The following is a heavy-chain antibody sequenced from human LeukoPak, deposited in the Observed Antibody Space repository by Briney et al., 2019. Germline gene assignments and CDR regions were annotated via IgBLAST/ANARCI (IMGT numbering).Heavy chain of an antibody. J-gene: IGHJ4*02. CDR1: GYTFTRYG. CDR2: ISAYNGNT. Sequence: GASVKVSFKASGYTFTRYGISWVRQAPGQGLQGMGWISAYNGNTNYAQKLQGRVTMTTDTSTSTAYMELRSLRSDDTAVYYCARDGGPDSSGWYDYWGQGTLVTVSS. D-gene: IGHD6-19*01. V-gene: IGHV1-18*01. CDR3: ARDGGPDSSGWYDY.